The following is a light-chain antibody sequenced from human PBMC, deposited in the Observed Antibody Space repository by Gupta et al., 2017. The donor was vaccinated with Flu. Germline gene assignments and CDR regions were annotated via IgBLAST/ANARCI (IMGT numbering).Light chain of an antibody. J-gene: IGKJ2*01. V-gene: IGKV3-11*01. CDR1: ESVENY. Sequence: PATLSMSPGERATLSCRARESVENYLGWYQRKPGQAPRLVIYDASKRATGIPVRFSGSGSGTEFTLTISGRESEDFAVYYCQQRSNWPRTFGQGTKLEIK. CDR2: DAS. CDR3: QQRSNWPRT.